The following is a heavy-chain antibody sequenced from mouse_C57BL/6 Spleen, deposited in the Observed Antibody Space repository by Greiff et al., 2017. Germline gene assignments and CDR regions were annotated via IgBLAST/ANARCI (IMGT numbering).Heavy chain of an antibody. Sequence: EVKLQQSGPELVKPGASVKISCKASGYTFTDYYMNWVKQSHGKSLEWIGDINPNNGGTSYNQKFKGKATLTVDKSSSTAYMELRSLTSEDSAVYYCARSLDSSGYVEMDYWGQGTSVTVSS. D-gene: IGHD3-2*02. CDR3: ARSLDSSGYVEMDY. V-gene: IGHV1-26*01. CDR2: INPNNGGT. CDR1: GYTFTDYY. J-gene: IGHJ4*01.